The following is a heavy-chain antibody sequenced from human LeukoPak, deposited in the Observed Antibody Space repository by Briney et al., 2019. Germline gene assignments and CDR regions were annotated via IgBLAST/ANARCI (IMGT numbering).Heavy chain of an antibody. D-gene: IGHD3-9*01. V-gene: IGHV3-21*01. CDR2: ITSGSSYT. CDR1: GFTFTTYN. CDR3: ARERDNYDILTGHYQYCFDY. Sequence: GGSLRLSCAASGFTFTTYNMNWVRQAPGKGLEWVSSITSGSSYTDYADSVKGRFTISRDNAKNSLYLQMNSLRAEDTAVYYCARERDNYDILTGHYQYCFDYRGQGTLVTVSS. J-gene: IGHJ4*02.